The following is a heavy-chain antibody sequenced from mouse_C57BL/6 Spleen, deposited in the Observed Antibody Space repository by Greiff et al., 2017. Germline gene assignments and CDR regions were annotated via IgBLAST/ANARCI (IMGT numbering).Heavy chain of an antibody. CDR2: IDPSDSYT. D-gene: IGHD1-1*01. Sequence: VQLQQSGAELVMPGASVKLSCKASGYTFTSYWMHWVKQRPGQGLEWIGEIDPSDSYTNYNQKFKGKSTLTVDTSSSTAYLQLSSLTSADAAVYYCARGPSLFSFWGQGTTLTVSS. J-gene: IGHJ2*01. CDR1: GYTFTSYW. CDR3: ARGPSLFSF. V-gene: IGHV1-69*01.